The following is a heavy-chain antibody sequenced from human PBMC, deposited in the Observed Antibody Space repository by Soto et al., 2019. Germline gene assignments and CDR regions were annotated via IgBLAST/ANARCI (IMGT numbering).Heavy chain of an antibody. CDR1: GFTFSSYG. Sequence: PWGALRLSCAASGFTFSSYGMHWVRQAPGKGLEWVAIIWYDGSKKYYADSVKGRFTISRDNSKNTLYLQMNSLRAEDTAVYYCARDQGYFDYWGQGTLVTVSS. V-gene: IGHV3-33*01. CDR2: IWYDGSKK. J-gene: IGHJ4*02. CDR3: ARDQGYFDY.